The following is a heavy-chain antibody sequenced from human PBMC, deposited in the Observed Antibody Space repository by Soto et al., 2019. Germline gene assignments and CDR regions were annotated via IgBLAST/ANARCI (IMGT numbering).Heavy chain of an antibody. D-gene: IGHD2-15*01. J-gene: IGHJ5*02. CDR3: VRSSCSGGSCAPFDP. CDR2: INSDGTST. Sequence: GGSLRLSCTASGVTFNNYWMHWVRQAPGKGLVWVSRINSDGTSTNYADSVQGRFTASRDNAKNTLYLQMNSLRAEDTAVYYCVRSSCSGGSCAPFDPWGQGTLVTVSS. CDR1: GVTFNNYW. V-gene: IGHV3-74*01.